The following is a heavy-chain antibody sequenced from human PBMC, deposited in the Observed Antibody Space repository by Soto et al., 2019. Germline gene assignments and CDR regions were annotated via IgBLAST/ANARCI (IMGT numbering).Heavy chain of an antibody. Sequence: TLSLTCVISGDSVSRNSSSWHWISQSPSRGLEWLGRTYYRSKWYSDYATSVKSRITINPDTSKNQFSLQLKSVTPEDTAVYYCERDYIETTIAEFDSWSLGADL. CDR3: ERDYIETTIAEFDSWSLGADL. J-gene: IGHJ2*01. D-gene: IGHD3-9*01. CDR2: TYYRSKWYS. V-gene: IGHV6-1*01. CDR1: GDSVSRNSSS.